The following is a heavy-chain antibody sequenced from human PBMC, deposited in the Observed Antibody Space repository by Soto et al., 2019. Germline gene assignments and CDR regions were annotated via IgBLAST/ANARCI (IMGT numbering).Heavy chain of an antibody. J-gene: IGHJ3*02. CDR3: ARDRSYYGSGSYSAAFDI. D-gene: IGHD3-10*01. V-gene: IGHV3-21*01. Sequence: EVQLVESGGGLVKPGGSLRLSCAASGFTFSSYSMNWVRQAPGKGLEWVSSISSSSSYIFYSDAVQGRFTISRDRDETSMYLHMNSGRAEDTAVYYCARDRSYYGSGSYSAAFDIWGQGTMVTVSS. CDR1: GFTFSSYS. CDR2: ISSSSSYI.